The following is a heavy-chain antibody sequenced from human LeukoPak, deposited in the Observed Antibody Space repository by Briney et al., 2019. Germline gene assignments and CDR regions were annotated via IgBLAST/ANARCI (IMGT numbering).Heavy chain of an antibody. CDR3: AKARGSYWVPEFDY. CDR2: ISGSGDST. D-gene: IGHD1-26*01. Sequence: GGSLRLSCAASGFTFSYYAMSWVRQAPGKGLEWVSIISGSGDSTYYADSVKGRFTISKDNSKNTLYLQMNSLRAEDTALYYCAKARGSYWVPEFDYWGQGTLVTVSS. V-gene: IGHV3-23*01. CDR1: GFTFSYYA. J-gene: IGHJ4*02.